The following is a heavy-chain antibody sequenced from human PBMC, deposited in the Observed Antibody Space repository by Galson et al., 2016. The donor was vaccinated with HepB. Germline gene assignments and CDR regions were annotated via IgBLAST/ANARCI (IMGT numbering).Heavy chain of an antibody. J-gene: IGHJ6*02. V-gene: IGHV3-43*01. Sequence: SLRLACAASGFTFDDYTMHWVRQAPGKGLEWVALISWDGRSPDYADSVRGRFTISRDNRQNLLYLQMNDLTSEDTALYYCGKDWGSLWESSGKGMDVWGQGTPVIVS. D-gene: IGHD3-10*01. CDR2: ISWDGRSP. CDR1: GFTFDDYT. CDR3: GKDWGSLWESSGKGMDV.